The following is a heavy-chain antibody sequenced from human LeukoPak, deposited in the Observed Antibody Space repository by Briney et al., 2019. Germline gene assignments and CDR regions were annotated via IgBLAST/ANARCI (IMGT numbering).Heavy chain of an antibody. CDR1: GGTFSSYA. CDR2: IIPIFGTA. V-gene: IGHV1-69*13. Sequence: SVKVSCKASGGTFSSYAISWVRQAPGQGPEWMGGIIPIFGTANYAQKFQGRVRITADESTSTAYVARSTLRSEDTAVYYCARGCSSTSCYTSGLAPWFDPWGQGTLVTVSS. CDR3: ARGCSSTSCYTSGLAPWFDP. J-gene: IGHJ5*02. D-gene: IGHD2-2*02.